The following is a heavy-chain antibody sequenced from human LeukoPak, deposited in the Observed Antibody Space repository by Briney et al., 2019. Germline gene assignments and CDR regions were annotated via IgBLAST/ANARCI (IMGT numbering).Heavy chain of an antibody. D-gene: IGHD2-2*01. Sequence: SETLSLTCTVSGGSISSSSYYWGWIRQPPGKGLEWIGSIYYSGSTYYNPSLKSRVTISVDTSKNQFSLKLSSVTAADTAVYYCARKYFEVVVRAATNYYYYGMDVWGEGTTVTVSS. V-gene: IGHV4-39*01. CDR1: GGSISSSSYY. J-gene: IGHJ6*04. CDR2: IYYSGST. CDR3: ARKYFEVVVRAATNYYYYGMDV.